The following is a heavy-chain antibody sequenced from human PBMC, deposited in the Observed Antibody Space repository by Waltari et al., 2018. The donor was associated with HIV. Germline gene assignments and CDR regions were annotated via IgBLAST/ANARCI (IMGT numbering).Heavy chain of an antibody. V-gene: IGHV3-64D*06. CDR2: ITSHGKNT. CDR3: VKDSGYNSSGGAFDI. Sequence: EVQLVESGGGLVQPGGSLRLSCSASGFTFSTYPIHWVRQAQGKGLEYVSAITSHGKNTYYVDSVKGRFTISRDNSKNMLYLQMRSLRAEDTALYYCVKDSGYNSSGGAFDIWGQGTMVIVSS. D-gene: IGHD3-22*01. CDR1: GFTFSTYP. J-gene: IGHJ3*02.